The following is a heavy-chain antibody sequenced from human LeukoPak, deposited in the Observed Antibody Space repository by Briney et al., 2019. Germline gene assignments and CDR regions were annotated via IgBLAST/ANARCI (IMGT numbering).Heavy chain of an antibody. V-gene: IGHV1-69*04. CDR1: GGTFSTYA. J-gene: IGHJ4*02. Sequence: SVKVSYKASGGTFSTYAISWVRQAPGQGLEWVGRIVPILGTANYAQNFQGRVTITADRSTTTAYMELSSLRSEDTAVYYCARVPQGSSWPYYFDYWGQGTLVTVSS. CDR2: IVPILGTA. CDR3: ARVPQGSSWPYYFDY. D-gene: IGHD6-13*01.